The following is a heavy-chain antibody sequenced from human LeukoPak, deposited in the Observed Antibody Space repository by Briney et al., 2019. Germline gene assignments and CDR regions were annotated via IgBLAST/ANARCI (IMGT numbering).Heavy chain of an antibody. J-gene: IGHJ3*02. CDR1: GGSISRGSYY. D-gene: IGHD3-3*01. Sequence: SQTLSLTCVVSGGSISRGSYYWNWSRQPAGNGLEWIGRIYTSGSTNYNPSLKSRVTISVDTSKNQFSLKLSSVTAADTAVYYCAREWDYDFWSGNAFDIWGQGTMVTVSS. CDR2: IYTSGST. CDR3: AREWDYDFWSGNAFDI. V-gene: IGHV4-61*02.